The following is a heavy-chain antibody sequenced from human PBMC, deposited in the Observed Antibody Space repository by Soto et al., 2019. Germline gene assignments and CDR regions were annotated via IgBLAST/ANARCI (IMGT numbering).Heavy chain of an antibody. CDR2: ITGSSDYT. CDR3: AREYYYGMDV. J-gene: IGHJ6*02. CDR1: GFTFSDYY. Sequence: QVQLVESGGGLVRPGGSLRLSCAASGFTFSDYYMTWIRQAPGKGLEWVSYITGSSDYTNDADSVKGRFTISRDNVKNSLYLQMNSLRAQDTAVYYCAREYYYGMDVWGQGTTVTVSS. V-gene: IGHV3-11*05.